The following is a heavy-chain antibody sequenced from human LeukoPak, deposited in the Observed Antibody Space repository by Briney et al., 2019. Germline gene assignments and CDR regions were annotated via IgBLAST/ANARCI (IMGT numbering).Heavy chain of an antibody. CDR2: IKEDGSEK. Sequence: GGSLRLSCAVSGVTFTSYWMSWVRQAPGKGLEWVASIKEDGSEKSYMDSVKGRFTISRDNAKNSLYLQMSSLRAEDTAVYYCARSYDGYVRSFDYWGQGALVTVSS. J-gene: IGHJ4*02. CDR1: GVTFTSYW. D-gene: IGHD5-24*01. CDR3: ARSYDGYVRSFDY. V-gene: IGHV3-7*01.